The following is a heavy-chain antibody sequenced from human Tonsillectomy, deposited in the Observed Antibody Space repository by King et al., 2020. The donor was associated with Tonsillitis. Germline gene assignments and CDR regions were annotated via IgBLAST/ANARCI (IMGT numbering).Heavy chain of an antibody. D-gene: IGHD2-15*01. CDR2: IYTSGST. J-gene: IGHJ6*03. CDR1: GGSISSYY. CDR3: ARVAGCSGGSGYSYYYYYMDV. V-gene: IGHV4-4*07. Sequence: QLQESGPGLVKPSETLSLTCTVSGGSISSYYWSWIRQPAGKGLEWIGRIYTSGSTNYNPSLKSRVTMSVDTSKNQFSLKWSSVTAADTAVYYCARVAGCSGGSGYSYYYYYMDVWGKGPTVTVSS.